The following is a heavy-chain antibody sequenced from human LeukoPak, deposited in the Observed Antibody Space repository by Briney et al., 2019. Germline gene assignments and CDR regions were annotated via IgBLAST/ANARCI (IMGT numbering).Heavy chain of an antibody. CDR3: ARVVPAAIRGYYYYYGMDV. CDR2: TYYRSKWYN. Sequence: SQTLSLTCAISGDSVSSNSAAWNWIRQSPSRGLEWLVRTYYRSKWYNDYAVSVKSRITINPDTSKNQFSLQLNSVTPEDTAVYYCARVVPAAIRGYYYYYGMDVWGQGTTVTVSS. CDR1: GDSVSSNSAA. V-gene: IGHV6-1*01. J-gene: IGHJ6*02. D-gene: IGHD2-2*02.